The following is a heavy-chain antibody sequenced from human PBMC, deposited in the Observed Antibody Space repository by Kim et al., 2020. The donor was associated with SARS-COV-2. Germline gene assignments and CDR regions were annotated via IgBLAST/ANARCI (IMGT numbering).Heavy chain of an antibody. Sequence: GGSLRLSCAASGLTLSSYWMHWVRQAPGKGLVWVSRINSDGSSTSYADSVKGRFTISRDNAKNTVYLQMNSLRAEDTAVYYCVRGRPRSDGYKDFWGQGT. CDR2: INSDGSST. CDR1: GLTLSSYW. CDR3: VRGRPRSDGYKDF. J-gene: IGHJ4*02. V-gene: IGHV3-74*01. D-gene: IGHD5-12*01.